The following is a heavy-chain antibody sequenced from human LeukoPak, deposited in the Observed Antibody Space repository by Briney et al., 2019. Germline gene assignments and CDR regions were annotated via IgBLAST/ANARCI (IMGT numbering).Heavy chain of an antibody. D-gene: IGHD3-16*01. CDR2: INGAGDNT. CDR3: AKVSVCYGCYLDY. Sequence: GGSVRLSCVASGYTFSSHGLTWVRQAPGKGLAWVSTINGAGDNTYYAETVKGRFTISRDNSKNTLYLQMHSLRAEDTAIYYCAKVSVCYGCYLDYWGQGTLVTVSS. V-gene: IGHV3-23*01. CDR1: GYTFSSHG. J-gene: IGHJ4*02.